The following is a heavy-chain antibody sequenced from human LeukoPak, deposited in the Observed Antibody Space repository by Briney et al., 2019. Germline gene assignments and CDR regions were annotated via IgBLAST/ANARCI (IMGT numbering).Heavy chain of an antibody. CDR1: GFTFSSYS. CDR3: AKAVAGVDDAFDI. CDR2: ISISNSYI. J-gene: IGHJ3*02. V-gene: IGHV3-21*01. Sequence: GGSLRLSCAASGFTFSSYSMNWVRQAPGKGLEWVSSISISNSYIYYGDSVKGRFAISRDNAKNSLYLQMNSLRAEDTAVYYCAKAVAGVDDAFDIWGQGTVVTVSS. D-gene: IGHD6-19*01.